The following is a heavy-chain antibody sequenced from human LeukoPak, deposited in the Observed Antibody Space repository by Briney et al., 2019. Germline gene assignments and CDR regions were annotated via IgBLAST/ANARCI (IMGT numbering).Heavy chain of an antibody. CDR2: INHSGST. CDR3: ATPGPYSGGWGFDY. J-gene: IGHJ4*02. Sequence: SETLSLTCAVYGGSFSGYYWSWIRQPPGKGLEWIGEINHSGSTNYNPSLKSRVTISVDTSKNQFSLKLSSVTAADTAVYYCATPGPYSGGWGFDYWGQGTLVTVSS. CDR1: GGSFSGYY. D-gene: IGHD6-19*01. V-gene: IGHV4-34*01.